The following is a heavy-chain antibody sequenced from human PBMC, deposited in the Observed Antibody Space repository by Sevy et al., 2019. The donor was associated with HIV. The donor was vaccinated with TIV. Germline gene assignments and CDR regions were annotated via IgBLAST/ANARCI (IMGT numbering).Heavy chain of an antibody. V-gene: IGHV4-31*03. CDR2: IYYTGRT. CDR3: AREVDVPTDSDAFDI. CDR1: GDSISSVIYF. Sequence: SETLSLTCTVSGDSISSVIYFWSWIRQHPGKGLEWVGYIYYTGRTFYNPSLESRVKISRDTSRNQFSLNLSSVTAADTAVYYCAREVDVPTDSDAFDIWGQGTMVTVSS. J-gene: IGHJ3*02. D-gene: IGHD4-4*01.